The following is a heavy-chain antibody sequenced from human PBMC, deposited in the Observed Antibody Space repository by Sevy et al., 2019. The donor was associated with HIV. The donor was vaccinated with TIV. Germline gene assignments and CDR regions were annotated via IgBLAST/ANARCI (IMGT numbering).Heavy chain of an antibody. CDR1: GYTFTGYY. CDR2: INPKTGGT. D-gene: IGHD3-22*01. V-gene: IGHV1-2*02. CDR3: ARMGDYFDTSGYYPLKY. J-gene: IGHJ4*02. Sequence: ASVKVSCKASGYTFTGYYIHWLRQAPGQGLEWVGWINPKTGGTYFAKKFQDTVTLTTGTSITTVYLELSGLRFDDTAVYYCARMGDYFDTSGYYPLKYWGQGTLVTVSS.